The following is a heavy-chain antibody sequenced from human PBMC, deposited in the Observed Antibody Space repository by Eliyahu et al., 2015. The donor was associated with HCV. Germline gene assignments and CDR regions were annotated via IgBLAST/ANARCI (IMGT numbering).Heavy chain of an antibody. CDR3: ARTYCGGGDCYPVSPLDY. V-gene: IGHV1-8*01. D-gene: IGHD2-15*01. Sequence: QVQLVQSGAEVKKPGASVKVSCKASGYIFTSYEIHWVRQAAGHGLEWMGGINCNNDNTAYAEKFQGRVTMTQSTSTKTVYMELSSLRSEDTAIYFCARTYCGGGDCYPVSPLDYWGQGTLITVSS. CDR2: INCNNDNT. J-gene: IGHJ4*02. CDR1: GYIFTSYE.